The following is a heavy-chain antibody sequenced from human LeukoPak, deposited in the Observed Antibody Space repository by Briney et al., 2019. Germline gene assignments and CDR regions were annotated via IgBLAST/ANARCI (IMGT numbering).Heavy chain of an antibody. CDR1: GGSISSGGYY. CDR3: ARDPIRNYYFDY. J-gene: IGHJ4*02. D-gene: IGHD5-24*01. CDR2: IYYSGST. V-gene: IGHV4-31*03. Sequence: TLSLTCTVSGGSISSGGYYWSWIRQHPGKGLEWIGYIYYSGSTYYNPSLKSRVTISVDTSKNQFSLKLSSVTAADTAVYYCARDPIRNYYFDYWGQGTLVTVSS.